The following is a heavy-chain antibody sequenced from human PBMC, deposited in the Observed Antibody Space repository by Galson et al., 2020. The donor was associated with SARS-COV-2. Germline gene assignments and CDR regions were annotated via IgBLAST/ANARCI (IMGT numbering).Heavy chain of an antibody. CDR3: TTWVFDY. CDR2: ISGDGATT. Sequence: GESLKISCAASGFTFDDYTMHWVRQAPGKGLEWVSLISGDGATTDYADSVKGRFTISRDNSKNSLFLQINSLRTEDTALYYCTTWVFDYWGQGTLVTVSS. CDR1: GFTFDDYT. D-gene: IGHD1-26*01. V-gene: IGHV3-43*01. J-gene: IGHJ4*02.